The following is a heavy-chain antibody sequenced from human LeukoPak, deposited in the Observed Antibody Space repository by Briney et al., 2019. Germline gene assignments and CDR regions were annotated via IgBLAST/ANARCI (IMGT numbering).Heavy chain of an antibody. J-gene: IGHJ6*03. CDR2: IYTSGST. CDR1: GGSISSYY. Sequence: SETLSLTCTVSGGSISSYYWSWIRQPAGKGLEWIGRIYTSGSTNYNPSLKSRVTMSVDTSKNQFSLKLSSVTAADTAVYYCARDASGYDFWSGYYTVVGHYYYMDVWGRGTTVTVSS. V-gene: IGHV4-4*07. CDR3: ARDASGYDFWSGYYTVVGHYYYMDV. D-gene: IGHD3-3*01.